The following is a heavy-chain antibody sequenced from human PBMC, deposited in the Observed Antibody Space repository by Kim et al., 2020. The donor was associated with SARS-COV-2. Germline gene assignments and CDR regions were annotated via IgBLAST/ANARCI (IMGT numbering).Heavy chain of an antibody. CDR2: IYPGDSDT. CDR1: GYSFTTYW. J-gene: IGHJ4*02. V-gene: IGHV5-51*01. CDR3: TRPSSSWNYYFDY. D-gene: IGHD6-13*01. Sequence: GESLKISCKSSGYSFTTYWIGRVRQMPGKGLEWMGIIYPGDSDTRYSPSFQGQVTISADRSINTAYLQWGGLKASDTAVYYCTRPSSSWNYYFDYWGQGT.